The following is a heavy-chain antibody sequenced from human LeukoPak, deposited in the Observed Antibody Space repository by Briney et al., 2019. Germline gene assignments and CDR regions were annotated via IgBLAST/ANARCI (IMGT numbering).Heavy chain of an antibody. D-gene: IGHD3-3*02. CDR2: MNPNGGNT. J-gene: IGHJ6*03. V-gene: IGHV1-8*01. Sequence: ASVKVSCKASGYTFTSYDINWVRQATGQGLEWMGWMNPNGGNTGYAQKFQGRVTITRNTSISTAYMELSSLRSEDTAVYYCARALSRRGSYYYYYYYMDVWGKGTTVTVSS. CDR1: GYTFTSYD. CDR3: ARALSRRGSYYYYYYYMDV.